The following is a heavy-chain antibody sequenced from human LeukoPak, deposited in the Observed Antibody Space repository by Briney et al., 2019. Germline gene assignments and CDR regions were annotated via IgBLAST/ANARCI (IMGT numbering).Heavy chain of an antibody. J-gene: IGHJ6*03. CDR2: MRYDGSNK. V-gene: IGHV3-30*02. CDR3: ARVGAPENYYMDV. D-gene: IGHD1-26*01. CDR1: EFTFSTYG. Sequence: GGSLRLSCTVSEFTFSTYGLHWVRQAPGKGLEWVAFMRYDGSNKYYGDSVKGRFTISRDNSKNTLYLQMNSLRAEDTAVYYCARVGAPENYYMDVWGKGTTVTVSS.